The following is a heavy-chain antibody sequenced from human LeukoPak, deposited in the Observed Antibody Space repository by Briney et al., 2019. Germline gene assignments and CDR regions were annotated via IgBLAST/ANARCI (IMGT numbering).Heavy chain of an antibody. CDR2: ISGDGGST. CDR1: GFTFDDYA. CDR3: ARTKGYYYGSGSYFYWFDP. D-gene: IGHD3-10*01. Sequence: GGSLRLSCAASGFTFDDYAMHWDRQAPGKGLEWVSLISGDGGSTYYADSVKGRFTISRDNSKNTLYLQMNSLRAEDTAVYYCARTKGYYYGSGSYFYWFDPWGQGTLLTVSS. V-gene: IGHV3-43*02. J-gene: IGHJ5*02.